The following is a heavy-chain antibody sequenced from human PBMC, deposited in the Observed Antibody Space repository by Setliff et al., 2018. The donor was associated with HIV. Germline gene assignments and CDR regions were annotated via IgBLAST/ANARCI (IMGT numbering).Heavy chain of an antibody. D-gene: IGHD5-18*01. CDR2: IKQDGSEK. CDR1: GFTFSNYW. V-gene: IGHV3-7*01. Sequence: GGSLRLSCAASGFTFSNYWMSWVRQAPGKGLEWVANIKQDGSEKYYVDSVKGRFTISRDNANNSLYLQMNSLRAEDTAVYYCARGARGYSYGWGQGTLVTVSS. CDR3: ARGARGYSYG. J-gene: IGHJ4*02.